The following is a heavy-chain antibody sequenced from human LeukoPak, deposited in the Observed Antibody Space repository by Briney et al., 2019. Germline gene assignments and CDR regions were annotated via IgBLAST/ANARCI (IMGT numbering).Heavy chain of an antibody. CDR2: INHSGST. D-gene: IGHD5-24*01. V-gene: IGHV4-34*01. J-gene: IGHJ6*03. Sequence: SETLSLTWAVYGGSFSGYYWSWIRQPPGKGLEWIGEINHSGSTNYNPSLKSRVTISVDTSKNQFSLKLSSVTAADTAVYYCARGGRWLQYYYMDVWGKGTTVTASS. CDR3: ARGGRWLQYYYMDV. CDR1: GGSFSGYY.